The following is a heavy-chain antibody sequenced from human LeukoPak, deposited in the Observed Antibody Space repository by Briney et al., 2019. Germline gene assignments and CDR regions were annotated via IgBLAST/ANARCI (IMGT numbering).Heavy chain of an antibody. CDR3: ARGRRRYNWFDP. J-gene: IGHJ5*02. Sequence: KPSETLSLTCTVSGGSISSYYWSWIRQPPGKGLEWIGYIYYSGSTYYNPSLKSRVTISVDTSKNQFSLKLSSVTAADTAVYYCARGRRRYNWFDPWGQGTLVTVSS. D-gene: IGHD3-10*01. V-gene: IGHV4-59*06. CDR1: GGSISSYY. CDR2: IYYSGST.